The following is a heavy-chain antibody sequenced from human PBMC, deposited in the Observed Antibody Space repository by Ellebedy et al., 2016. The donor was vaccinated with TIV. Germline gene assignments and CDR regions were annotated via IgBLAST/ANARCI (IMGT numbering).Heavy chain of an antibody. V-gene: IGHV3-74*01. Sequence: GESLKISCAASGFTFSSYWMHWVRQAPGKGLVWVSLINSDGSRTTYADSVNGRFTISRDNAKNTLYLQMNSLRAEDTAVYYCASRGVAVQGADYWGQGTLVTVSS. J-gene: IGHJ4*02. CDR2: INSDGSRT. CDR3: ASRGVAVQGADY. D-gene: IGHD3-10*01. CDR1: GFTFSSYW.